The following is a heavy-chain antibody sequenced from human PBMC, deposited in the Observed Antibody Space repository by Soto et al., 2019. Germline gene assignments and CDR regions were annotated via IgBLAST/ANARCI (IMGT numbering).Heavy chain of an antibody. D-gene: IGHD4-17*01. CDR1: GFIFSGDW. Sequence: GGSLRLSCAASGFIFSGDWMHWVRQAPGKGLVWVSRINTDGRGTDYADSVKGRFTISRDNAKNLVYLQMNSLRAEDTAVYYCVRDSPGYGDYVLFDYWGQGT. J-gene: IGHJ4*02. V-gene: IGHV3-74*01. CDR3: VRDSPGYGDYVLFDY. CDR2: INTDGRGT.